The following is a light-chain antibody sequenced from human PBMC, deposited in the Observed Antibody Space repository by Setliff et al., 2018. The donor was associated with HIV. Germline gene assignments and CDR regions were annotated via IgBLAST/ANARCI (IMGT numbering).Light chain of an antibody. CDR2: QVT. Sequence: QSALTQPASVSGTLGQSLTISCIGTNSDIGGYNYVSWYQHQPGKVPKLIISQVTNRPSGISNRFSGSRSGVTASLTIAGLQTDDEGDYYCSSYTTRKTVIFGGGTKVTVL. CDR1: NSDIGGYNY. CDR3: SSYTTRKTVI. V-gene: IGLV2-14*01. J-gene: IGLJ2*01.